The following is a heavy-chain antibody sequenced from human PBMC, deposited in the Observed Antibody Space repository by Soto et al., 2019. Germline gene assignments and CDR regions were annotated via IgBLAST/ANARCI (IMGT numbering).Heavy chain of an antibody. CDR3: ARGWVDTAMVKYYYYYYGMDV. Sequence: SETLSLTCDVYGGSFSGYYWSWIRQPPGKGLEWIGEINHSGSTNYNPSLKSRVTISVDTSKNQFSLKLSSVTAADTAVYYCARGWVDTAMVKYYYYYYGMDVWGQGTTVTVSS. V-gene: IGHV4-34*01. CDR1: GGSFSGYY. J-gene: IGHJ6*02. D-gene: IGHD5-18*01. CDR2: INHSGST.